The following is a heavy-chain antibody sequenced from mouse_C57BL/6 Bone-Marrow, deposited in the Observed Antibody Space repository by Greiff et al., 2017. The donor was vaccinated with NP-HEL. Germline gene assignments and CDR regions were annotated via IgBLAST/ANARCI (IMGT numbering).Heavy chain of an antibody. V-gene: IGHV1-55*01. CDR1: GYTFTSYW. D-gene: IGHD1-1*01. J-gene: IGHJ3*01. Sequence: QVQLQQPGAELVKPGASVKMSCKASGYTFTSYWITWVKQRPGQGLEWIGDIYPGSGSTNYNEKFKSKATLTVDTSSSTAYMQLSSLTSEDSAVYYCARYGSSPAWFADWGQGTLVTVSA. CDR3: ARYGSSPAWFAD. CDR2: IYPGSGST.